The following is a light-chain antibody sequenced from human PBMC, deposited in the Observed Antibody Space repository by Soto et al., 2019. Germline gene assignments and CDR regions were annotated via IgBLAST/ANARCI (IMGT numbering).Light chain of an antibody. J-gene: IGKJ3*01. V-gene: IGKV3-15*01. Sequence: EIVLTQSPATLSVSPGERASLSCRASQTVGTKLAWYQQKPGQAPSLLIYGASTRASGIPARFSGSGSGTESTLTISSLQSEDFAVYYCQQYNEWPPLTFGPGTKVDIK. CDR1: QTVGTK. CDR2: GAS. CDR3: QQYNEWPPLT.